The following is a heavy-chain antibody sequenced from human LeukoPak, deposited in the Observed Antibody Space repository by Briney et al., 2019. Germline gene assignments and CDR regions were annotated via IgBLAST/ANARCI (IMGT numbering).Heavy chain of an antibody. Sequence: SETLSLTCTVSGDSISRSSYYWGWIRQPPGKGLEWIGSIFYSGSTYYNPSLKSRVTISVDTSKNQFSLKLSSVTAADTAVYYCARDGVVGATDYYFDYWGQGTLVTVSS. D-gene: IGHD1-26*01. CDR1: GDSISRSSYY. V-gene: IGHV4-39*07. J-gene: IGHJ4*02. CDR3: ARDGVVGATDYYFDY. CDR2: IFYSGST.